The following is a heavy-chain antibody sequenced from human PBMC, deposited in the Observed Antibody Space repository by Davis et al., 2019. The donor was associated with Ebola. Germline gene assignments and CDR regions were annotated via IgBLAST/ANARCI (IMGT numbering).Heavy chain of an antibody. D-gene: IGHD6-13*01. CDR3: ARGGLDSSSWYVNYFDY. CDR2: IYSGGST. Sequence: GGSLRLSCAASGFTFSSYAMSWVRQAPGKGLEWVSVIYSGGSTYYADSVKGRFTISRDNSKNTLYLQMNSLRAEDTAVYYCARGGLDSSSWYVNYFDYWGQGTLVTVSS. CDR1: GFTFSSYA. V-gene: IGHV3-53*01. J-gene: IGHJ4*02.